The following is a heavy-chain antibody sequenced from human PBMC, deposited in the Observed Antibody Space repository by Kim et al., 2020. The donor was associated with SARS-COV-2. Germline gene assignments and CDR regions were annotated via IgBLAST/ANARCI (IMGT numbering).Heavy chain of an antibody. CDR3: ARDGTIYPHYDFWSGRTPYYYYYGMDV. V-gene: IGHV3-7*01. CDR2: IKQDGSEK. CDR1: GFTFSSYW. D-gene: IGHD3-3*01. Sequence: GGSLRLSCAASGFTFSSYWMSWVRQAPGKGLEWVANIKQDGSEKYYVDSVKGRFTISRDNAKNSLYLQMNSLRAEDTAVYYCARDGTIYPHYDFWSGRTPYYYYYGMDVWGQGTTVTVSS. J-gene: IGHJ6*02.